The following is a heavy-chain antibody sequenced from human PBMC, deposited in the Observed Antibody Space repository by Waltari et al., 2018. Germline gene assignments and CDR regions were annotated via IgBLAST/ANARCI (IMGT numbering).Heavy chain of an antibody. V-gene: IGHV3-21*01. Sequence: EVQLVESGGGLVKPGGSLRLSCAASGFTFGSYDMNWVRQAPGKGLGWVSSISTSSNYIYYADSVKGRFTISRDNAKSSLYLQMNSLRAEDTAVYYCARWDVWGYFFDYWGQGTLVTVSS. D-gene: IGHD7-27*01. CDR3: ARWDVWGYFFDY. CDR1: GFTFGSYD. J-gene: IGHJ4*02. CDR2: ISTSSNYI.